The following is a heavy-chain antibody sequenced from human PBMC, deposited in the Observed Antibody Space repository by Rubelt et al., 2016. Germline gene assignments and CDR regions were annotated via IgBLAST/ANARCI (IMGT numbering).Heavy chain of an antibody. Sequence: QVQLQESGPGLVKPSETLSLSCTVSGYSISSGYYWGWIRQSPGKGLEWIGSMYHSGTTYYNPSLKSRVTISVDTSKNQISLKRGLVTAADTAVYYCARRRYDTIDYWGQGTLVTVSS. V-gene: IGHV4-38-2*02. CDR3: ARRRYDTIDY. D-gene: IGHD3-22*01. CDR1: GYSISSGYY. CDR2: MYHSGTT. J-gene: IGHJ4*02.